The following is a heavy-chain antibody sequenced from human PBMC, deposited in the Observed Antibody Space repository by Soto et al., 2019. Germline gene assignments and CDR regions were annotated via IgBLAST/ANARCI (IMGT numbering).Heavy chain of an antibody. CDR3: ARDHYGPGWFDP. Sequence: GGSLRLSCAASGFTFSDYDVSWIRQAPGKGLEWVSYISSSSSYTNYADSVKGRFTISRDNAKNALYLQMNSLRAEDTAVYYCARDHYGPGWFDPWGQGTLVTVSS. V-gene: IGHV3-11*05. D-gene: IGHD3-10*01. CDR2: ISSSSSYT. CDR1: GFTFSDYD. J-gene: IGHJ5*02.